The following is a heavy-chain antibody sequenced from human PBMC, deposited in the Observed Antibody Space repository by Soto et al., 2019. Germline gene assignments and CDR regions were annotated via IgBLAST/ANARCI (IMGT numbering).Heavy chain of an antibody. CDR3: ATLRGVN. J-gene: IGHJ4*02. Sequence: EVQLVESGGGLVQPGGSLRLSCAASGFTFSSYSMNWVRQAPGKGLEWVSYISSSSSTIYYADSVKGRFTISRDNAKTSLYLQMNSLRDADTVVYYCATLRGVNWGQGTLVTVSS. CDR1: GFTFSSYS. V-gene: IGHV3-48*02. D-gene: IGHD2-8*02. CDR2: ISSSSSTI.